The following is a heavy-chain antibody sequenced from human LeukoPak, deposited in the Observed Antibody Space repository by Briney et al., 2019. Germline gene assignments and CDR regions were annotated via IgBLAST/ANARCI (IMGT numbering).Heavy chain of an antibody. V-gene: IGHV4-38-2*02. CDR2: IYHSGST. Sequence: PSETLSLTCTVSGYSISSGYYWGWIRQPPGKGLEWIGSIYHSGSTYYNPSLKSRVTISVDTSKNQFSLKLSSVTAADTAVYYCAKGSGLVRGVIDYWGQGTLVTVSS. CDR1: GYSISSGYY. CDR3: AKGSGLVRGVIDY. J-gene: IGHJ4*02. D-gene: IGHD3-10*01.